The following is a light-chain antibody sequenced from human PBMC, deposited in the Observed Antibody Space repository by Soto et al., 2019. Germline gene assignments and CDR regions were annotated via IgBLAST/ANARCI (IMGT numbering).Light chain of an antibody. Sequence: DIQMPQSPSSLSASVGDRVTITCRASQRINNCLSWFQQKPGQAPKLLIYAASTLQSGVPSSFSGSGSVTDYILTIQSMQTEDFAAYGCHQSYIAPGTVGQGTKVGVK. J-gene: IGKJ1*01. CDR2: AAS. CDR3: HQSYIAPGT. CDR1: QRINNC. V-gene: IGKV1-39*01.